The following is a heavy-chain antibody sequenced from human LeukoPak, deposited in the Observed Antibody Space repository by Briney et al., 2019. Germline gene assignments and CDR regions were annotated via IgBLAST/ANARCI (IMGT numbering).Heavy chain of an antibody. CDR1: GFTFSSFS. J-gene: IGHJ4*02. CDR3: ARETAATYFDY. D-gene: IGHD6-25*01. Sequence: GGSLRLSCAASGFTFSSFSMNWPGQAQGKGWEWVSSISSSSSYIYYADSVKGRFTISRDNAKNSLYLQMNSLRAEDTAVYYCARETAATYFDYWGQGTLVTVSS. CDR2: ISSSSSYI. V-gene: IGHV3-21*01.